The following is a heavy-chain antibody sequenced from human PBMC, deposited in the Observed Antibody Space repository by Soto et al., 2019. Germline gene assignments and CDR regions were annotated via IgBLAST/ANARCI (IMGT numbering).Heavy chain of an antibody. J-gene: IGHJ5*02. V-gene: IGHV1-18*01. CDR1: GYTFTSYG. CDR3: ERMPTFGSLKWFDP. Sequence: GSSVKVSCKASGYTFTSYGISWVRQAPGQGLEWMGWISAYNGNTNYAQKLQGRVTMTTDTSTSTAYMELSSLRSDDTAIYYCERMPTFGSLKWFDPWGQGSLVTVSS. D-gene: IGHD3-16*01. CDR2: ISAYNGNT.